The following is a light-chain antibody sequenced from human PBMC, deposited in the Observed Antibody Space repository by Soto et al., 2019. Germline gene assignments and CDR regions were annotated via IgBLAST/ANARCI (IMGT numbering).Light chain of an antibody. Sequence: QSALTQPASVSGAPGQSITISCTGTSCDVGNYNLVSWYQQHPGKAPKLMIYDVSKRPSGVSNRFSGSKSGKTASLTISGLQAEDGADYYCCSYAGSSTWVFGGGTKLTVL. J-gene: IGLJ3*02. CDR1: SCDVGNYNL. CDR2: DVS. CDR3: CSYAGSSTWV. V-gene: IGLV2-23*02.